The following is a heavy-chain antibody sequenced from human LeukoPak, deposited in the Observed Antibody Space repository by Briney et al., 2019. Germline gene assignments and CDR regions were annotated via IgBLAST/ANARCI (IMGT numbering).Heavy chain of an antibody. D-gene: IGHD5-12*01. V-gene: IGHV4-59*01. CDR2: IYHSGST. CDR1: GRSISTYY. CDR3: ARGGGYASPIGY. Sequence: PSETLSLTCTLSGRSISTYYWSWIRQPPGKVMEWIGYIYHSGSTNYNPSLKTRVTISVDTSKNQFSLKLSSVTAADTAVYYCARGGGYASPIGYWGQGALVTVSS. J-gene: IGHJ4*02.